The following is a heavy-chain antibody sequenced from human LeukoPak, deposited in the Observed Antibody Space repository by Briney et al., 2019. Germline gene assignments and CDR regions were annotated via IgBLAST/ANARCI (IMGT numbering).Heavy chain of an antibody. V-gene: IGHV3-53*01. J-gene: IGHJ4*02. CDR2: IYSGGST. CDR1: GFTVSSNY. CDR3: AKDGLSSGWFIDY. Sequence: GGSLRLSCAASGFTVSSNYMSWVRQAPGKGLEWVSVIYSGGSTYYADSVRGRFTISRDNSKNTLNLHMDSLRAEDTAVYYCAKDGLSSGWFIDYWGQGILVTVSA. D-gene: IGHD6-19*01.